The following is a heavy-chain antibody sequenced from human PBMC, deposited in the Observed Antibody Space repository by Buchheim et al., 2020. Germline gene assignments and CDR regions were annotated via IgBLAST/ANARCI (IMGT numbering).Heavy chain of an antibody. CDR3: ARDLYDFWSGYYTRGMDV. D-gene: IGHD3-3*01. CDR1: GFTFSSYA. Sequence: QVQLVESGGGVVQPGRSLRLSCAASGFTFSSYAMHWVRQAPGKGLEWVAVISYDGSNKYYADSVKGRFTISRDNSKNTLYLQMNSLRAEDTAVYYCARDLYDFWSGYYTRGMDVWGQGTT. J-gene: IGHJ6*02. CDR2: ISYDGSNK. V-gene: IGHV3-30*04.